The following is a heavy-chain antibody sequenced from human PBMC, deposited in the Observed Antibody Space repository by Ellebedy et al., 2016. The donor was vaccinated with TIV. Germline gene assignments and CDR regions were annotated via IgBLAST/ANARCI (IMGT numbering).Heavy chain of an antibody. CDR2: ISWNSGNI. D-gene: IGHD2/OR15-2a*01. V-gene: IGHV3-9*01. CDR3: ARGNMGGSFDY. CDR1: GFTFDDYA. Sequence: SLKISXAASGFTFDDYAMHWVRQAPGKGLEWVSGISWNSGNIGYAGSVKGRFTISRDNAKNSLYLQMNSLRAEDTAFYYCARGNMGGSFDYWGQGTLVSVSS. J-gene: IGHJ4*02.